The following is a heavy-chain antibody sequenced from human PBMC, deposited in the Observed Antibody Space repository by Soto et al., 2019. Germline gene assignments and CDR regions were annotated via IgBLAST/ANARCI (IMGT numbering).Heavy chain of an antibody. D-gene: IGHD3-9*01. J-gene: IGHJ3*02. CDR2: IGSSSSYT. CDR3: ARDADILTGSDAFDI. CDR1: GFTFSDYY. Sequence: QVQLVESGGGLVKPGGSLRLSCAASGFTFSDYYMSWIRQAPGKGLEWVSYIGSSSSYTNYAVSVKGRFTITTDSAKNSRSLQMNRLSAEDTAVYYGARDADILTGSDAFDIWGQGTMVTVSS. V-gene: IGHV3-11*05.